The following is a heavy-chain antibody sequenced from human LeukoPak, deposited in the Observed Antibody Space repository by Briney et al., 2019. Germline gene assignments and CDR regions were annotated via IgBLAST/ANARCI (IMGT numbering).Heavy chain of an antibody. D-gene: IGHD3-22*01. V-gene: IGHV1-3*03. Sequence: ASVKVSCKASGYSFTSYAMHWVRQAPGQRLEWMGWINAGNANTKYSQDFQGRVTITRDTSTSTVYMELSSLRSEDTAMYWCARGYYDSSGYDPGLGYWGQGTLVTVSS. J-gene: IGHJ4*02. CDR3: ARGYYDSSGYDPGLGY. CDR1: GYSFTSYA. CDR2: INAGNANT.